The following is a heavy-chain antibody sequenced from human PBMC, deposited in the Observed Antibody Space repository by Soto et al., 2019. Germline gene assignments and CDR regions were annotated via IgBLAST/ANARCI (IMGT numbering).Heavy chain of an antibody. J-gene: IGHJ6*02. CDR3: ARGPRLPPRRYYGMDV. CDR1: GGSFIGYY. Sequence: SETLSLTCPVYGGSFIGYYWCWIRQPPGKGLEWIGGINHQGSTRCIPFVKRRVIISVDTSKNKFSLKLSSVTAADTAVFYCARGPRLPPRRYYGMDVWGQGTTVTVSS. V-gene: IGHV4-34*01. CDR2: INHQGST. D-gene: IGHD6-25*01.